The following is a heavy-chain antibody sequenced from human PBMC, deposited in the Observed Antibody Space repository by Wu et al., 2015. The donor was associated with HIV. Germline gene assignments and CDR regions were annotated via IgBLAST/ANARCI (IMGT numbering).Heavy chain of an antibody. D-gene: IGHD4-17*01. CDR1: GGTFSNCA. Sequence: QVQLVQSGAEMKKPGSSVKVSCKASGGTFSNCAINWVRQAPGQGLEWMGGIIPTFGTVNLAQRFQYRVTIIADESTSTAYMELSSLRSEDTAVYFCARVFMNGDYENYYYGMDVWGQGTTVTVSS. CDR2: IIPTFGTV. V-gene: IGHV1-69*12. CDR3: ARVFMNGDYENYYYGMDV. J-gene: IGHJ6*02.